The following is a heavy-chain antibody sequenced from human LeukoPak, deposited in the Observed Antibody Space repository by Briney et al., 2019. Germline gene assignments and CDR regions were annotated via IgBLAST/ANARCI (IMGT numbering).Heavy chain of an antibody. CDR3: ARGYRPGAAGTRVDY. Sequence: SVKISCKASGGTFSSYGISWVRQAPGQGLEWMGGIIPIFGTANYAQKFQGRVTITADESTSTAYMELSSLRSEDTAVYYCARGYRPGAAGTRVDYWGQGTLVTVSS. J-gene: IGHJ4*02. CDR1: GGTFSSYG. V-gene: IGHV1-69*13. D-gene: IGHD6-13*01. CDR2: IIPIFGTA.